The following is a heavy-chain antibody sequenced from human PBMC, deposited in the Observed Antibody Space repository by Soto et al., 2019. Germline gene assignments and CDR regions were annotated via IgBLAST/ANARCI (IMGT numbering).Heavy chain of an antibody. Sequence: DVQLLESVGGLVQPEVSLRLSCAASGFTFSSYAMCWERQGPGKGLEWVAVVSIGGSTHYAGSVMGRFTISRVNSKNPRSLQLNSLPAEDSAVYICAMRRGAGGHFQYWVQADLVTVSS. V-gene: IGHV3-23*01. CDR3: AMRRGAGGHFQY. CDR1: GFTFSSYA. J-gene: IGHJ4*02. CDR2: VSIGGST. D-gene: IGHD2-15*01.